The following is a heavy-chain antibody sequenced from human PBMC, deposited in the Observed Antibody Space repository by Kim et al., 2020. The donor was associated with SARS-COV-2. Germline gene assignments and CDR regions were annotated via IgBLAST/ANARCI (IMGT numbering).Heavy chain of an antibody. CDR1: GFTFSSYA. V-gene: IGHV3-23*01. J-gene: IGHJ4*02. CDR3: VKGHYYDSSGDFDY. Sequence: GGSLRLSCAASGFTFSSYAMSWVRQAPGKGLEWVSAISGSGGSTYYADSVKGRFTISRDNSKNTLYLQMNSLRAEDTAVYYCVKGHYYDSSGDFDYWGQGTLVTVSS. D-gene: IGHD3-22*01. CDR2: ISGSGGST.